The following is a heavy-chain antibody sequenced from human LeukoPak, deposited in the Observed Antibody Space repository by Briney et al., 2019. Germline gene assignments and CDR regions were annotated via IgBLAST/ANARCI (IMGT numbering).Heavy chain of an antibody. CDR3: ARALRDIVLMVYAPPSYGMDV. J-gene: IGHJ6*02. CDR2: INPSGGST. Sequence: GASVKVSCKASGYTFTSYYMHWVRQAPGQGLEWMGIINPSGGSTSYAQKFQGRVTMTRDTSTSTVYMELSSLRSEDTAVYYCARALRDIVLMVYAPPSYGMDVWGQGTTVTVSS. V-gene: IGHV1-46*01. D-gene: IGHD2-8*01. CDR1: GYTFTSYY.